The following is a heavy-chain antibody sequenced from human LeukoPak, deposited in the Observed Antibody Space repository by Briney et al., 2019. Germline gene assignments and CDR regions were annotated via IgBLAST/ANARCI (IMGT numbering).Heavy chain of an antibody. D-gene: IGHD3-9*01. Sequence: SETLSLTCAVYGGSFSGYYWSWIRQPPGKGLEWIGEINHSGSTNYNPSLKSQVTISVDTSKNQFSLKLSSVTAADTAVYYCARLTANRDDYWGQGTLVTVSS. J-gene: IGHJ4*02. V-gene: IGHV4-34*01. CDR2: INHSGST. CDR3: ARLTANRDDY. CDR1: GGSFSGYY.